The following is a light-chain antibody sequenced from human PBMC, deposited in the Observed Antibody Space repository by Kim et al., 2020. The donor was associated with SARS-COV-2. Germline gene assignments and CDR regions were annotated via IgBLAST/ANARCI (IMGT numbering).Light chain of an antibody. Sequence: VSPGERVALSCRASQSVRSNLAWYQQKAGQVPRLLIYGASTRATDIPARFSGSGSGTEFALTISSLQSEDFAVYYCQQYNDWSLTFGGGTKVDIK. V-gene: IGKV3-15*01. CDR2: GAS. J-gene: IGKJ4*01. CDR3: QQYNDWSLT. CDR1: QSVRSN.